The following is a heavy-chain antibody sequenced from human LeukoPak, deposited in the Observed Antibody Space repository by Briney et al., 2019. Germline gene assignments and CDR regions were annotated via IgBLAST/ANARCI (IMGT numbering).Heavy chain of an antibody. V-gene: IGHV1-69*05. CDR2: IIPIFGTA. J-gene: IGHJ3*02. CDR1: GGTFSSYA. D-gene: IGHD1-26*01. CDR3: ARDRGVGATTRAGAFDI. Sequence: SVKVSCKASGGTFSSYAISWVRQAPGQGLEWMGGIIPIFGTANYAQKFQGRVTITTDESTSTAYMELSSLRSEDTAVYYCARDRGVGATTRAGAFDIWGQGTMVTVSS.